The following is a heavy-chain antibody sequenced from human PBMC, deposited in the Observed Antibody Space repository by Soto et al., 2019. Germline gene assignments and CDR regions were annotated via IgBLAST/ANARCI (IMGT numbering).Heavy chain of an antibody. J-gene: IGHJ4*02. Sequence: SETMSLTCAVSGYSISSGYYWGWIRQPPGKGLQWIGSIYHSGSTYYNPSLKSRVTISVDTSKNQFSLKLSSVTAADTAVYYCARGRDSGSYFYWGQGTLVTVSS. CDR1: GYSISSGYY. CDR3: ARGRDSGSYFY. D-gene: IGHD1-26*01. CDR2: IYHSGST. V-gene: IGHV4-38-2*01.